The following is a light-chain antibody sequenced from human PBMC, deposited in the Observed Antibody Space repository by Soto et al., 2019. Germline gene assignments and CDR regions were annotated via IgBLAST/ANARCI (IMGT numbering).Light chain of an antibody. Sequence: EIVLMQSPGTLSLSPGERATLSCRASQSVGSSYLAWYQQKPGQAPRLLIYDASNRATGIPVRFSGSGSGTDFTLTISSLEPEDFAVYYCQQRSNWPGTFGQGTKVDIK. CDR1: QSVGSSY. V-gene: IGKV3-11*01. CDR2: DAS. CDR3: QQRSNWPGT. J-gene: IGKJ1*01.